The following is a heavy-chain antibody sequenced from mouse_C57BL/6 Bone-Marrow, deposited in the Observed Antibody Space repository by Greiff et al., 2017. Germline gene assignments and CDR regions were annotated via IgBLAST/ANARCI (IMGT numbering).Heavy chain of an antibody. CDR1: GYTFTDYE. Sequence: VQLQQSGAELVRPGASVTLSCKASGYTFTDYEMHWVKQTPVHGLEWIGAIDPETGGTAYNQKFKGKAILTADKSSSTAYMELRSLTSEDSAVYYCAGTTVPFYFDYWGQGTTLTVSS. CDR3: AGTTVPFYFDY. J-gene: IGHJ2*01. CDR2: IDPETGGT. D-gene: IGHD1-1*01. V-gene: IGHV1-15*01.